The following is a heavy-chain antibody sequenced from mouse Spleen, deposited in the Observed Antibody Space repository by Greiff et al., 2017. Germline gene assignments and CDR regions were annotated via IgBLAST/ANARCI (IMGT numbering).Heavy chain of an antibody. CDR1: GFTFSSYA. Sequence: EVQLVESGGGLVKPGGSLKLSCAASGFTFSSYAMSWVRQTPEKRLEWVATISSGGSYTYYPDSVKGRFTISRDNAKNTLYLQMSSRRSEDTAMYYCARLKGLRLRPFAYWGQGTLVTVSA. V-gene: IGHV5-9-3*01. J-gene: IGHJ3*01. CDR3: ARLKGLRLRPFAY. D-gene: IGHD1-2*01. CDR2: ISSGGSYT.